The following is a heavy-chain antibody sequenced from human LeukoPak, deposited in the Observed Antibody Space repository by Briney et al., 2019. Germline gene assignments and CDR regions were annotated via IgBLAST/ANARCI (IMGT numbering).Heavy chain of an antibody. CDR2: ISYDGSNK. J-gene: IGHJ4*02. D-gene: IGHD1-26*01. V-gene: IGHV3-30*04. CDR3: AKDPTPYVGASAD. Sequence: GGSLRLSCAASGFTFSSYAMHWVRQAPGKGLEWVAVISYDGSNKYYADSVRGRFTISRDNSKNTLYVQMNSLRDEDTALYYCAKDPTPYVGASADWGQGTLVTVSS. CDR1: GFTFSSYA.